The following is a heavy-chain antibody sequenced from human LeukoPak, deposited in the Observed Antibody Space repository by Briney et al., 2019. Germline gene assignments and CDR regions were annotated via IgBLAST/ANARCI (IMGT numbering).Heavy chain of an antibody. D-gene: IGHD2-15*01. CDR1: GGSISSYY. V-gene: IGHV4-59*01. CDR2: IYYSGST. CDR3: ASMGYCSGGSCYRFDY. J-gene: IGHJ4*02. Sequence: SETLSLTCTVSGGSISSYYWSWIRQPPGKGLEWIGYIYYSGSTNYNPSLKSRVTISVDTSKNQFSLKLCSVTAADTAVYYCASMGYCSGGSCYRFDYWGQGTLVTVSS.